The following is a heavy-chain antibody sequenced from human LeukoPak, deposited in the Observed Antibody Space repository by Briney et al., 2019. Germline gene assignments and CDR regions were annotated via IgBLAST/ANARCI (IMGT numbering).Heavy chain of an antibody. CDR1: GYTLTELS. D-gene: IGHD1-26*01. CDR2: FDPEDGET. Sequence: GASVKVSCKVSGYTLTELSMHWVRQAPGKGLEWMGGFDPEDGETIYAQKFQGRVTMTEDTSTDTAYMELSSLRPEDTAVYYCATERLGGSYFLFDYWGQGTLVTVSS. CDR3: ATERLGGSYFLFDY. V-gene: IGHV1-24*01. J-gene: IGHJ4*02.